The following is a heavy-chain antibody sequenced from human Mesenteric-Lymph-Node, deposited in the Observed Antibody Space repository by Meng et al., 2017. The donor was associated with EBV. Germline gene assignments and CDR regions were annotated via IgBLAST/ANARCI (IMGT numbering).Heavy chain of an antibody. Sequence: HVQLQQWGAGLLKPSETLFLTCAVYGGSFSGYYWSWIRQPPGKGREWCGEIKHSGSTNNNPSLKSRVTISVDTSKNQFALKLSSVTAADTAVYYCARVPPRYSSRAGRAEFDPWGQGTLGTVVS. D-gene: IGHD6-19*01. J-gene: IGHJ5*02. CDR2: IKHSGST. CDR3: ARVPPRYSSRAGRAEFDP. CDR1: GGSFSGYY. V-gene: IGHV4-34*01.